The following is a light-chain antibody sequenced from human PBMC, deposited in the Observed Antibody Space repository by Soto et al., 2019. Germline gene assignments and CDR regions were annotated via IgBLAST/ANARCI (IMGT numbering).Light chain of an antibody. CDR2: GAS. V-gene: IGKV3-20*01. J-gene: IGKJ1*01. CDR3: QQYNSYSRT. CDR1: QSVSNNY. Sequence: EIVLTQSPGTLSLSPGERATLSCRASQSVSNNYLAWYQQKPGQAPRLLIYGASTRATGIPARFSGSGSGTEFTLTISSLQPDDFATYYCQQYNSYSRTFGQGTKVDI.